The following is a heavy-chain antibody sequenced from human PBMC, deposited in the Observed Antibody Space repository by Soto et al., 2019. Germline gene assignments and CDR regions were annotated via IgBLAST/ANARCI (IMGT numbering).Heavy chain of an antibody. CDR2: IIPIFGTA. Sequence: ASVKVSCKASGGTFSSYAISWVRQAPGQGLEWMGGIIPIFGTANYAQKFQGRVTITADESTSTAYMELSSLRSEDTAVYYCARDRGYCSSTSCYSYYGMDVWGQGTTVTVSS. CDR3: ARDRGYCSSTSCYSYYGMDV. J-gene: IGHJ6*02. CDR1: GGTFSSYA. V-gene: IGHV1-69*13. D-gene: IGHD2-2*01.